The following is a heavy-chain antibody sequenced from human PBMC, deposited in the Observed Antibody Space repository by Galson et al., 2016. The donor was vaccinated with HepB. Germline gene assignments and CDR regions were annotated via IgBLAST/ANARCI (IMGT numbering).Heavy chain of an antibody. CDR2: IDADGAT. CDR1: GFSFKNYD. CDR3: ARAYYDFVYGMDV. J-gene: IGHJ6*02. Sequence: SLRLSCAASGFSFKNYDMHWVRQTTGKGLEWVSTIDADGATYYLGSVKGRFAISRENAKNSLYLQMNSLRAEDTAIYYCARAYYDFVYGMDVWGQGTTVTVSS. V-gene: IGHV3-13*01. D-gene: IGHD3-3*01.